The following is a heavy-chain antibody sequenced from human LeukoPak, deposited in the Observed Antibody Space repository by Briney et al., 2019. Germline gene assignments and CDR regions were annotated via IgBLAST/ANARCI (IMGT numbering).Heavy chain of an antibody. V-gene: IGHV1-24*01. J-gene: IGHJ4*02. CDR1: GYTLTELS. D-gene: IGHD3-16*02. Sequence: ASVKVSCKVSGYTLTELSMHWVRQAPGKGLEWMGGFDPEDGETIYAQKFQGRVTMTEDTSTDTAYMELSSLRSEDTAVYYCATSFTFGGVIVMRFDYWGQGTLVTVPS. CDR3: ATSFTFGGVIVMRFDY. CDR2: FDPEDGET.